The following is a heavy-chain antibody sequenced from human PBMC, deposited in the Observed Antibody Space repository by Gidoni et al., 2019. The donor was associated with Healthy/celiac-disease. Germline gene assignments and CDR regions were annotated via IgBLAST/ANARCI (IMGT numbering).Heavy chain of an antibody. D-gene: IGHD1-26*01. J-gene: IGHJ5*02. CDR1: GYTFTSYD. CDR3: ARRYSGSYYNWFDP. Sequence: QVQLVQSGAEVKKPGASVKFSCKASGYTFTSYDINWVRQATGQGLEWMGWMNPNSGNTGYAQKFQGRVTMTRNTSISTAYMELSSLRSEDTAVYYCARRYSGSYYNWFDPWGQGTLVTVSS. CDR2: MNPNSGNT. V-gene: IGHV1-8*01.